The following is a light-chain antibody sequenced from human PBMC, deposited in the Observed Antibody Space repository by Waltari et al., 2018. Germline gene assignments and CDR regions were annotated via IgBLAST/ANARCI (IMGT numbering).Light chain of an antibody. Sequence: QSVLTQPPSASGTPGQRVTISCSGSSSNIGRNYVYWYQQPPGTAPKLLIYRNNRRPSVVPDRFSGSKSGTSASLASCGRLSEDEADDYGAAWDDSLSASYVFGTGTKVTVL. CDR2: RNN. CDR3: AAWDDSLSASYV. V-gene: IGLV1-47*01. CDR1: SSNIGRNY. J-gene: IGLJ1*01.